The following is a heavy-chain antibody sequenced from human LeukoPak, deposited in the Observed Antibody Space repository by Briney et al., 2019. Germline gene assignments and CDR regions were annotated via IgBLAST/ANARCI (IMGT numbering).Heavy chain of an antibody. CDR2: IFHTGDA. J-gene: IGHJ4*02. D-gene: IGHD2-15*01. CDR1: AGFINSSNW. V-gene: IGHV4-4*02. Sequence: SETLSLTCAVSAGFINSSNWWSWVRQPPGKGLEWIGEIFHTGDANYNPSLKSRVTMSVDKSENQFSLRLSSVTAADTAVYYCARSRQDLYFDYWGQGILVTVSS. CDR3: ARSRQDLYFDY.